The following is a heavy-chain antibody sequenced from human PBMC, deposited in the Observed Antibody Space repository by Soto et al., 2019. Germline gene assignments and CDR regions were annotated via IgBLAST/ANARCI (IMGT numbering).Heavy chain of an antibody. J-gene: IGHJ4*02. Sequence: SETLSLTFTVSGGSISSYYWSWIRQPPGKGLEWIGYIHYSGSTNYNPSLKSRVTISVDTSKNQFSLKLNSVTAADTAVYYCARDKITGLFDYWGQGTLVT. D-gene: IGHD2-8*02. CDR3: ARDKITGLFDY. CDR2: IHYSGST. V-gene: IGHV4-59*01. CDR1: GGSISSYY.